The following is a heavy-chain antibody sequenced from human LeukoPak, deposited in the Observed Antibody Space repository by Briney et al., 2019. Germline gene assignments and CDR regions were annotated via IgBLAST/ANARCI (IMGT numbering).Heavy chain of an antibody. CDR3: ARESYYDSGFALDI. CDR1: GFSVSSTY. CDR2: IYSGGST. Sequence: GGSLRLSCAASGFSVSSTYMNWVRQAPGKALEWVSVIYSGGSTYYGDSVKGRFTISRDNSKNTLYLQMNSLRAEDTAEYYCARESYYDSGFALDIWGQGTRVTVSS. J-gene: IGHJ3*02. D-gene: IGHD3-10*01. V-gene: IGHV3-53*01.